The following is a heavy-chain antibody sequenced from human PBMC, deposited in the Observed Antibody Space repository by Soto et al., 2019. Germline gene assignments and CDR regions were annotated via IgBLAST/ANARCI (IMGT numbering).Heavy chain of an antibody. CDR3: ARQPGYKKVLDY. J-gene: IGHJ4*02. V-gene: IGHV1-8*01. CDR1: GYTFTSYD. D-gene: IGHD1-1*01. Sequence: GASVKVSCKASGYTFTSYDINWVRQATGQGLEWMGWMNPNSGNTGYAQKFQGRVTMTRNTSISTAYMELSSLRSEDTAVYYCARQPGYKKVLDYWGQGTLVTVSS. CDR2: MNPNSGNT.